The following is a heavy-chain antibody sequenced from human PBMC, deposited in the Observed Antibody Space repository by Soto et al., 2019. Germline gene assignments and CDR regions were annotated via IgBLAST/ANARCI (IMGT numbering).Heavy chain of an antibody. Sequence: EVQLVESGGGLVQPGGSLRLSCAASGFTFSSYAMHWVRQAPGKGLEYVSAISSNGGSTYYANSVKGRFTISRDNSKNTLYLQMGSLRAEDMAVYYCARDADYYDSPYCWYFDLWGRGTLVTVSS. V-gene: IGHV3-64*01. CDR1: GFTFSSYA. CDR3: ARDADYYDSPYCWYFDL. CDR2: ISSNGGST. J-gene: IGHJ2*01. D-gene: IGHD3-22*01.